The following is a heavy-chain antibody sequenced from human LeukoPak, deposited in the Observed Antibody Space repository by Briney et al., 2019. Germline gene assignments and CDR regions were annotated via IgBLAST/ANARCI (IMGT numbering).Heavy chain of an antibody. V-gene: IGHV1-69*13. CDR3: ARGGNSAMSRYYYYYYYMDV. D-gene: IGHD3-10*01. J-gene: IGHJ6*03. CDR1: GGTFSSYA. Sequence: GASVKVSCKASGGTFSSYAISWVRQAPGQGLEWMGGIIPIFGTANYAQKFQGRVTITADESTSTAYMELSSLRSEDTAVYYCARGGNSAMSRYYYYYYYMDVWGKGTTVTVSS. CDR2: IIPIFGTA.